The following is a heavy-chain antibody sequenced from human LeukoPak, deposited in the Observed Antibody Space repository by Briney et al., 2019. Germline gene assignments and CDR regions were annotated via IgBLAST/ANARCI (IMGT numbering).Heavy chain of an antibody. CDR2: INHSGST. D-gene: IGHD4-17*01. V-gene: IGHV4-34*01. CDR1: GGSFSGYY. Sequence: SETLSLTCAVYGGSFSGYYWSWIRQPPGKGLEWIGEINHSGSTNYNPSLKSRVTISVDTSKNQFSLKLSSVTAADTAVYYCARGTVTTVTYYFDYWGQGTLVTVSS. J-gene: IGHJ4*02. CDR3: ARGTVTTVTYYFDY.